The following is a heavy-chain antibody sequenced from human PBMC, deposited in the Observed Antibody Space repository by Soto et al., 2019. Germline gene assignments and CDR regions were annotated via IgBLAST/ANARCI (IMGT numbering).Heavy chain of an antibody. D-gene: IGHD3-22*01. CDR1: GFSFNDYA. Sequence: GGSLRLSCATSGFSFNDYAMYWVRQAPGQGLEWVAIISSDGHHQFYLDNLRGRFTVFRDNSKNTLYLQMNSLRPEDTAVYYCSRGTYYPQSSGLHADYWGPGTVVTVSS. V-gene: IGHV3-30*03. J-gene: IGHJ4*02. CDR2: ISSDGHHQ. CDR3: SRGTYYPQSSGLHADY.